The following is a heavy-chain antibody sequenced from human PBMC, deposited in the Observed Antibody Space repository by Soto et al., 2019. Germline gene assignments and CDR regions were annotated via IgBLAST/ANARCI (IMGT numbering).Heavy chain of an antibody. CDR1: GYSFTSYW. V-gene: IGHV5-51*01. CDR2: IYPGDPDT. CDR3: ASGDYGDPYYYGMDV. Sequence: GESLKISCKGSGYSFTSYWIGWVRQMPGKGLEWMGTIYPGDPDTRYSPSFQGQVTISADKSISTAYLQWSSLKASDTAMYYCASGDYGDPYYYGMDVWGQGTTVTVSS. J-gene: IGHJ6*02. D-gene: IGHD4-17*01.